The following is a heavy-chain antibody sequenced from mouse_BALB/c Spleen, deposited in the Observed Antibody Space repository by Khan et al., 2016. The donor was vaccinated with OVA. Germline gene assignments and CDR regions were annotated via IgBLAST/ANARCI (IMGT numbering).Heavy chain of an antibody. J-gene: IGHJ2*02. CDR1: GYSITSDYA. D-gene: IGHD1-1*01. Sequence: SGPGLVKPSQSLSLTCTVTGYSITSDYAWNWIRQFPGNKLEWMGFISYSGNTKYNPSLKSRFSIIRDTSKNQFFLQLNSVTTEDTATYYCARVYGGDFDYWGQGTSLTVSS. V-gene: IGHV3-2*02. CDR2: ISYSGNT. CDR3: ARVYGGDFDY.